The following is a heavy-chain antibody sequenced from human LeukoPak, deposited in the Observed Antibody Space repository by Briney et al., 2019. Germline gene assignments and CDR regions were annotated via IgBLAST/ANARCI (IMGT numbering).Heavy chain of an antibody. V-gene: IGHV4-59*08. Sequence: SETLSLTCTVSGGSISSYYWSWIRQPPGKGLEWIGYIYYSGSTNYNPSLKSRVTISVDTFKNQFSLRLNSVTAADTAVYYCARQADWWYFDLWARGTLVTVSS. CDR3: ARQADWWYFDL. CDR2: IYYSGST. CDR1: GGSISSYY. J-gene: IGHJ2*01. D-gene: IGHD2-21*01.